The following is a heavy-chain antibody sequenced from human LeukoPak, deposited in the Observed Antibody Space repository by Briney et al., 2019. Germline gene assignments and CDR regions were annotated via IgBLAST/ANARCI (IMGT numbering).Heavy chain of an antibody. CDR1: GFTVSSNY. CDR3: ARDNPSSGWSNYYYYGMDV. D-gene: IGHD6-19*01. Sequence: GGSLRLSCAASGFTVSSNYMSWVRQAPGKGLEWVSVIYSGGSTYYADSVKGRFTISRDNSKNTLYLQMNSLRAEDTAVYYCARDNPSSGWSNYYYYGMDVWGQGTTVTVSS. J-gene: IGHJ6*02. CDR2: IYSGGST. V-gene: IGHV3-53*01.